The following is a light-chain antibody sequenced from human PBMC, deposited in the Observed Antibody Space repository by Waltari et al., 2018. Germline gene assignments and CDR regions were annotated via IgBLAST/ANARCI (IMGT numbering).Light chain of an antibody. CDR3: QQYDHVPYT. V-gene: IGKV1-33*01. CDR1: QDIANF. J-gene: IGKJ2*01. Sequence: DIRMTQSPSSLSASVGDRVTITCRASQDIANFLNWYQHKPGKPPKLLVYDASNMASGVPSRFSAYGSTTSFTVTISSLQPEDIGTYYCQQYDHVPYTFGQGTKLEIK. CDR2: DAS.